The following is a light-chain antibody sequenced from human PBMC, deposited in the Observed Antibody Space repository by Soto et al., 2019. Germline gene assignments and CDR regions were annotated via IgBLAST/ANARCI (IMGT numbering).Light chain of an antibody. CDR2: EVT. Sequence: QSALNQPASVSGSPGQSVTISCTATSSDVENYKLVSWYQQHPGKAPKLIIYEVTKRPSGVSNRSSGSKSANTASLTISGLQPEDEADYYCCSSVGSYVFGTGTKLTVL. CDR3: CSSVGSYV. J-gene: IGLJ1*01. V-gene: IGLV2-23*02. CDR1: SSDVENYKL.